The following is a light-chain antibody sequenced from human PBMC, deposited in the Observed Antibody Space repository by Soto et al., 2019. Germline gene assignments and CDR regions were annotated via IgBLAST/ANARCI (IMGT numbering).Light chain of an antibody. V-gene: IGLV2-14*03. CDR3: SAFTGTTYV. CDR1: SIYMWGNNY. Sequence: QSVLTRPASVSGSSGQSISISCTGASIYMWGNNYVSWYQHYPGKAPKLMICDVSNRPSGVSDRFSGSKSGNTASLTISGPQAEDEADYYCSAFTGTTYVFGTGTKVTVL. CDR2: DVS. J-gene: IGLJ1*01.